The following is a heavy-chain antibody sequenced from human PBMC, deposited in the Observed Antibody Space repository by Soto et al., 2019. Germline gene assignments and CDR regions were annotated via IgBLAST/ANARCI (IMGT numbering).Heavy chain of an antibody. CDR1: GVSSTSFY. V-gene: IGHV4-59*01. D-gene: IGHD3-16*01. J-gene: IGHJ4*02. Sequence: QVRLQVSGPGLVRPSETLSLTCTVSGVSSTSFYWSWIRQSPGKGLEWIGYIFDNGDVKYNPSLMSRLTMSIDMSKNEFSLRLKSVTAADTAMYYCARGWGSKWYYFDSWGEGTLVTVSS. CDR2: IFDNGDV. CDR3: ARGWGSKWYYFDS.